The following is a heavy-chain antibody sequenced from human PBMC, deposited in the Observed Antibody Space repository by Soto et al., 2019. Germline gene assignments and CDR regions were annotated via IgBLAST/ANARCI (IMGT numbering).Heavy chain of an antibody. J-gene: IGHJ4*02. CDR2: INPSGGST. D-gene: IGHD3-22*01. Sequence: ASVKVSCKASGYTFTSYYMHWVRQAPGQGLEWMGIINPSGGSTSYAQKFQGRVTMTRDTSTSTVYMELSSLRSEDTAVYYCARDHYDSSGYPAGYFDYWGQGTLVTVSS. CDR1: GYTFTSYY. V-gene: IGHV1-46*01. CDR3: ARDHYDSSGYPAGYFDY.